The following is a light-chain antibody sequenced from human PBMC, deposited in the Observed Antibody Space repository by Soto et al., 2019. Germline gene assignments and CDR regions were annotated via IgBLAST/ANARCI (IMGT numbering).Light chain of an antibody. CDR3: QQSYSTQIT. V-gene: IGKV1-39*01. CDR2: AAS. J-gene: IGKJ3*01. Sequence: DIQMTQSPSSLSASVGDRVTITCRASQSISSYLNWYQQKPGKAPKLLIYAASSLQSGVPSRFSGSGYGTDFTLTISSLQPEDFATYYCQQSYSTQITFGPGTKVDIK. CDR1: QSISSY.